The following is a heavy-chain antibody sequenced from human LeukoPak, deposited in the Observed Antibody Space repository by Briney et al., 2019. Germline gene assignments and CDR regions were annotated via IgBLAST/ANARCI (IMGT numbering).Heavy chain of an antibody. V-gene: IGHV3-48*04. D-gene: IGHD6-13*01. CDR2: ISSSSSTI. Sequence: GGSLRLSCAASGFTFSSYSMNWVRQAPGKGLEWVSYISSSSSTIYYADSVKGRFTISRDNAKNSLYLQMNSLRAEDTAVYYCARSVAAAGTSMKQNHDYWGQGTLVTVSS. J-gene: IGHJ4*02. CDR1: GFTFSSYS. CDR3: ARSVAAAGTSMKQNHDY.